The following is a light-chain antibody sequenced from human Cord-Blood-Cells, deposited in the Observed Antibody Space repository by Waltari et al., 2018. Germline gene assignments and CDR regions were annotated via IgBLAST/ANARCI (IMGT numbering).Light chain of an antibody. CDR1: SSDAGGYNC. V-gene: IGLV2-14*01. CDR3: SSYTSSSTYV. CDR2: DVS. J-gene: IGLJ1*01. Sequence: QSALTQPASVSGSPGPSLPISCTGTSSDAGGYNCASWYQQHPGKTPKLMIYDVSKRPSGVSNRFSGSKAGNTASLTISGLQAEDEADYYCSSYTSSSTYVFGTGTKVTVL.